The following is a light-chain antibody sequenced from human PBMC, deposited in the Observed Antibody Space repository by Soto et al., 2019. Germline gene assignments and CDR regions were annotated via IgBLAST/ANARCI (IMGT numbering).Light chain of an antibody. CDR3: QQYNQWPLT. CDR2: HAI. Sequence: EIVMTQSPATLSVSPGERATLSCRASESVSNNLDWYQQKPGQAPRLLIYHAITRATGIPARFSGSGSGTELTLTISSLQSEDFAVYYCQQYNQWPLTFGGGTKVEI. V-gene: IGKV3-15*01. J-gene: IGKJ4*01. CDR1: ESVSNN.